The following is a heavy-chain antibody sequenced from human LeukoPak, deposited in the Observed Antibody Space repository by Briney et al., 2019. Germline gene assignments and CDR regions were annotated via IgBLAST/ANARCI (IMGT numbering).Heavy chain of an antibody. CDR3: ARDTCGFTWCWFDP. Sequence: ASVKVSCKASGGTFSSYAISWVRQAPGQGLEWMGGIIPIFGTANYAQKFQGRVTITADESTSTAYMELSSLRSEDTAVYYCARDTCGFTWCWFDPWGQGTLVTVSS. V-gene: IGHV1-69*13. CDR2: IIPIFGTA. CDR1: GGTFSSYA. J-gene: IGHJ5*02. D-gene: IGHD2-8*02.